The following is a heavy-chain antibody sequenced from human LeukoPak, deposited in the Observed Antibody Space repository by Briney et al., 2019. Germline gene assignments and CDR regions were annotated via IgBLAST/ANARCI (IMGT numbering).Heavy chain of an antibody. CDR2: IYPRDGST. V-gene: IGHV1-46*01. CDR1: GYSFTSNY. J-gene: IGHJ4*02. Sequence: ASVKVSCKASGYSFTSNYIHWVRQAPGQGLEWMGMIYPRDGSTSYAQKFQGRVTVTRDTSTSTVHMELSGLRSEDTAVYYCARDQEAFDYWGQGTLVSVSS. CDR3: ARDQEAFDY.